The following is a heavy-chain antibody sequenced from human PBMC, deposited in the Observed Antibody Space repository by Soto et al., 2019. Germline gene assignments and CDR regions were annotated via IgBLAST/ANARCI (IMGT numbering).Heavy chain of an antibody. CDR2: IYPGDSDT. CDR1: GYSFTIYW. V-gene: IGHV5-51*01. D-gene: IGHD6-6*01. CDR3: ARRGIGSSLNYYYYGMDV. J-gene: IGHJ6*02. Sequence: PGESLKISCSGSGYSFTIYWIGLVLQMPGKGLEWMEIIYPGDSDTRYSPSFQGQVTISADKSISTAYLQWSSLKASDTAMYYCARRGIGSSLNYYYYGMDVWGQGTTVTVSS.